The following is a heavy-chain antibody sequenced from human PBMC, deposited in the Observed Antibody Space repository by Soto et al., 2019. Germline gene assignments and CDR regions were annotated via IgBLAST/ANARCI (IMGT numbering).Heavy chain of an antibody. J-gene: IGHJ6*02. CDR3: AATVDIVLVPAARYYYYYGMDV. Sequence: ASVKVSCKASGGTFSSYAISWVRQAPGQRLEWIGWIVVGSGNTNYAQKFQERVTITRDMSTSTAYMELSSLRSEDTAVYYCAATVDIVLVPAARYYYYYGMDVWGQGTTVTV. CDR2: IVVGSGNT. CDR1: GGTFSSYA. V-gene: IGHV1-58*02. D-gene: IGHD2-2*01.